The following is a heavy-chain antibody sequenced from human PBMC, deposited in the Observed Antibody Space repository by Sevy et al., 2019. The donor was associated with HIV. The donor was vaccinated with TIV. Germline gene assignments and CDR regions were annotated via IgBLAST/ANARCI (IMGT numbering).Heavy chain of an antibody. J-gene: IGHJ4*02. CDR2: ISFDGRNT. D-gene: IGHD3-9*01. Sequence: GGSLRLSCAGSGFTFRSYGIHWVRQSPGKGLEWVAFISFDGRNTYSADSVKGRFTVSRDNPNNAVYLQMNNLRTEDTAMYYCAKDILGDNSHRFFFDYWGQGTQVTVSS. CDR3: AKDILGDNSHRFFFDY. V-gene: IGHV3-30*18. CDR1: GFTFRSYG.